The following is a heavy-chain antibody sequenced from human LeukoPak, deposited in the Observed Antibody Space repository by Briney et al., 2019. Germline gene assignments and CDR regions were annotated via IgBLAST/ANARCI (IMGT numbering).Heavy chain of an antibody. Sequence: PGGSLRLSCVDSGFTFSTSWMAWVRQAPGKGLEWVANIKEDGSAKNYVGSVRGRFTVSRDNAKKSVYLEMNSLRAEDTAVYYCARDRAYNRFDYWGQGTLVTVSS. CDR1: GFTFSTSW. CDR2: IKEDGSAK. CDR3: ARDRAYNRFDY. J-gene: IGHJ4*02. V-gene: IGHV3-7*01. D-gene: IGHD5-24*01.